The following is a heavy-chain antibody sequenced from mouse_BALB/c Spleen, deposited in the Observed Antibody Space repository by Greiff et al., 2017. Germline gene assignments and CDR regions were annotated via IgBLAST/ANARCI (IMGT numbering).Heavy chain of an antibody. CDR2: ISYDGSN. D-gene: IGHD2-2*01. CDR3: ARRGGYDEGAWFAY. V-gene: IGHV3-6*02. Sequence: EVKLQESGPGLVKPSQSLSLTCSVTGYSITSGYYWNWIRQFPGNKLEWMGYISYDGSNNYNPSLKNRISITRDTSKNQFFLKLNSVTTEDTATYYCARRGGYDEGAWFAYWGQGTLVTVSA. CDR1: GYSITSGYY. J-gene: IGHJ3*01.